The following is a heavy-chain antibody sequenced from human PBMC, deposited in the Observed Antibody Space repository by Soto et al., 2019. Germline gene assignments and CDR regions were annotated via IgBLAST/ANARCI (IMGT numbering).Heavy chain of an antibody. CDR3: ARGVVVVAATPLVDWYFDL. CDR2: INAGNGNT. CDR1: YTFTSYA. D-gene: IGHD2-15*01. Sequence: YTFTSYAMHWVRQAPGQRLEWMGWINAGNGNTKYSQKFQGRVTITRDTSASTAYMELSSLRSEDTAVYYCARGVVVVAATPLVDWYFDLWARRTLVTVSS. V-gene: IGHV1-3*01. J-gene: IGHJ2*01.